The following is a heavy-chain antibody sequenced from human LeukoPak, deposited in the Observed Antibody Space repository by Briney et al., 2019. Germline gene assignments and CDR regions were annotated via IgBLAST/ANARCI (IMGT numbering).Heavy chain of an antibody. CDR1: GFTVSSNY. CDR3: ARPFTLTTFAY. V-gene: IGHV3-23*01. CDR2: ISASGGST. Sequence: GGSLRLSCAASGFTVSSNYMSWVRQAPGKGLEWVSGISASGGSTYYADSVKGRFTISRDNSKNMVYLQMNSLRAEDMGVYYCARPFTLTTFAYWGQGTLVTVSS. J-gene: IGHJ4*02. D-gene: IGHD4-17*01.